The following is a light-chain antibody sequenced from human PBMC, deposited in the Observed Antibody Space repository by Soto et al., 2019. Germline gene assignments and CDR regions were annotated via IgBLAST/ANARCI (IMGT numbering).Light chain of an antibody. J-gene: IGLJ3*02. CDR1: SSDVGAYNY. V-gene: IGLV2-14*01. Sequence: QSVLTQPASVSGSRGQSITISCTGTSSDVGAYNYVSWYQQHPGKAPKLIIYEVTNRPSGVSDRFSASKSGNTASLTISGLQAEDEADYSCDSYTSSSRVFGGGTKVTVL. CDR2: EVT. CDR3: DSYTSSSRV.